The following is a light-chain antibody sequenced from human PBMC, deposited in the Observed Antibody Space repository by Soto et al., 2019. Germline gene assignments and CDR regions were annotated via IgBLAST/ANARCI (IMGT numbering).Light chain of an antibody. CDR2: KVS. V-gene: IGKV1-5*03. J-gene: IGKJ1*01. Sequence: DIQMTQSPSTLSGSVGDRVTITCRASQSISSWLAWYQQKPGKAPKFLIHKVSTLVSGVPSRFSGSGSGTEFTLTISSLQPDDFATYFCQEYYTYPWTFCHGT. CDR3: QEYYTYPWT. CDR1: QSISSW.